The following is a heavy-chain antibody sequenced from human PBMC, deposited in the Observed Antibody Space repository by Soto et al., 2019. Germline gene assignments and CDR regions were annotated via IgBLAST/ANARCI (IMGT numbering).Heavy chain of an antibody. V-gene: IGHV5-10-1*01. D-gene: IGHD3-10*01. CDR3: AREALLWFGEFPQYYFDY. CDR2: IDPSDSYT. J-gene: IGHJ4*02. Sequence: PGESLKISCKGSGYSFTSYWISWVRQMPGKGLEWMGRIDPSDSYTNYSPSFQGHVTISADKSISTAYLQWSSLKASDTAMYYCAREALLWFGEFPQYYFDYWGQGTLVPVSS. CDR1: GYSFTSYW.